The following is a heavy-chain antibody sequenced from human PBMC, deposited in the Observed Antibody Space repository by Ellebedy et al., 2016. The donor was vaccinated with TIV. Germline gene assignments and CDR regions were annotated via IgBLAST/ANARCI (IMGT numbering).Heavy chain of an antibody. Sequence: SQTLSLTCAISGDRVSSDSAAWNWIRQSPSRGLEWLGRTYYRSKWYSDYAVSVKSRITINPDTSKNQFSLQLNSVTPEETAVYYCARARRNGYSYGDFDYWGQGTLVTVSS. CDR1: GDRVSSDSAA. CDR2: TYYRSKWYS. D-gene: IGHD5-18*01. CDR3: ARARRNGYSYGDFDY. J-gene: IGHJ4*02. V-gene: IGHV6-1*01.